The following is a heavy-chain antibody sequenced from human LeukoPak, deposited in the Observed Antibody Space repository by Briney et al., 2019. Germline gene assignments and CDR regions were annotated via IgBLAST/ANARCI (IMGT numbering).Heavy chain of an antibody. V-gene: IGHV1-46*01. CDR3: TRDRLGSYFLYYYYYYMDV. CDR2: INPSGGST. D-gene: IGHD1-26*01. J-gene: IGHJ6*03. Sequence: GASVKVSCKASGYTFTSYYIHWVRQAPGQGLEWMGIINPSGGSTSYAQKFQGRVTMTRDMSTSTVYMELSSLRSEDTAVYYCTRDRLGSYFLYYYYYYMDVWGKGTTVAVSS. CDR1: GYTFTSYY.